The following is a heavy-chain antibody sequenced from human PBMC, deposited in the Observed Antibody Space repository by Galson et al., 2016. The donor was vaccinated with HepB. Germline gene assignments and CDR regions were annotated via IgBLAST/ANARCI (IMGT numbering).Heavy chain of an antibody. D-gene: IGHD2-2*01. CDR2: IGGSARGD. Sequence: SLRLSCAATGFTFNNYAMHWVRQAPGKGLEWVSGIGGSARGDHYADSVKGRFTISRDNSKNTLYLQMNSLRAEDTATYYCTKDQLIVIVPAAGNWFDPWGQGTLVTVSS. CDR3: TKDQLIVIVPAAGNWFDP. V-gene: IGHV3-23*01. CDR1: GFTFNNYA. J-gene: IGHJ5*02.